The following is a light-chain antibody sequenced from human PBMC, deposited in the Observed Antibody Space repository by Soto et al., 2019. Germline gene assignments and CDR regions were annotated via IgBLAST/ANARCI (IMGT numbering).Light chain of an antibody. CDR1: SSNIGSNY. Sequence: QSVLTQPPSASGTPGQRVTISCSGSSSNIGSNYVYWYQQLPGTAPKLLIYRNNQRPSGGPDRFSGSKSGTSASLAISGLRSEDEADYYCAAWDDSLSGPHVVFGGGTKLTVL. CDR3: AAWDDSLSGPHVV. J-gene: IGLJ2*01. CDR2: RNN. V-gene: IGLV1-47*01.